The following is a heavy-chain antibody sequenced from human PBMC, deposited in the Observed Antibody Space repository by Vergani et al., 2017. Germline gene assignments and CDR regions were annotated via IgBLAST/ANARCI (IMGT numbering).Heavy chain of an antibody. J-gene: IGHJ4*02. D-gene: IGHD6-13*01. Sequence: QVQLQQWGAGLLKPSETLSLTCAVYGGSFSGYYWSWIRQPPGKGLEWIGEINHSGSTNYNPSLKSRVTISVDTSKNQFSLKLSSVTAADTAVYYCARVSVLAAKSFDYWGQGTLVTVSS. CDR3: ARVSVLAAKSFDY. CDR2: INHSGST. CDR1: GGSFSGYY. V-gene: IGHV4-34*01.